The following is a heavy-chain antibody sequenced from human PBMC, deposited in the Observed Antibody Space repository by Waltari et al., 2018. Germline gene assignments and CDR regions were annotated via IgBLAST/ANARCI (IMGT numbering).Heavy chain of an antibody. CDR1: GGSVSSGSYY. J-gene: IGHJ4*02. CDR3: ARVRSLYYFDY. V-gene: IGHV4-61*01. Sequence: QVQLQESGPGLVQPSETLSLTCTVSGGSVSSGSYYWSWIRQPPGKGLEWIGYIYYSGSTNYNPSLKSRVTISVDTSKNQFSLKLSSVTAADTAVYYCARVRSLYYFDYWGQGTLVTVSS. CDR2: IYYSGST.